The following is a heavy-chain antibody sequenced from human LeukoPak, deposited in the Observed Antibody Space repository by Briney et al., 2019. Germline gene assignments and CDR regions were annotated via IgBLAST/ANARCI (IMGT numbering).Heavy chain of an antibody. D-gene: IGHD5-24*01. J-gene: IGHJ4*02. CDR3: ARLDEAFDN. CDR1: GFSFSRYW. V-gene: IGHV3-7*01. CDR2: IKFDGNEK. Sequence: GGSLRLSCTASGFSFSRYWLSWVRQAPGKGLEWVANIKFDGNEKYYVDSVKGRFTISRDNAKNSLYLQMNSLRAEDTAIYYCARLDEAFDNWGQGTLVTVSS.